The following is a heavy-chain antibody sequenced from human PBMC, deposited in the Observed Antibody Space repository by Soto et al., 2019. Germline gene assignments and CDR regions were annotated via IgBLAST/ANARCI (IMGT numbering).Heavy chain of an antibody. Sequence: EVQLLESGGGLVQPGGSLRLSCAASGFTFSNYGMSWIRQAPGKGPKWVSSISSSGSSTYYADSVEGRFTISRDNPKNALYLQMSSLSAADTGVYYCARRDCGSGPNCACGAPAFAYLGQGNLVTVTS. V-gene: IGHV3-23*01. D-gene: IGHD3-3*01. CDR2: ISSSGSST. CDR1: GFTFSNYG. J-gene: IGHJ4*02. CDR3: ARRDCGSGPNCACGAPAFAY.